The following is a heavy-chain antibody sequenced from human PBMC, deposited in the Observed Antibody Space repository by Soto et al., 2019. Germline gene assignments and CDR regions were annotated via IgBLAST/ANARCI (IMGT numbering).Heavy chain of an antibody. CDR1: GFSFSSYT. CDR2: ILYAGSNK. Sequence: GGSLRLSCAASGFSFSSYTSHWVRQAPGKGLEWIAVILYAGSNKYYADSVKGRFTISRDNSKNTLYLEMNSLRDEDTAVYYCARDSNYYFDYWGQGTLVTVSS. D-gene: IGHD2-8*01. V-gene: IGHV3-30-3*01. J-gene: IGHJ4*02. CDR3: ARDSNYYFDY.